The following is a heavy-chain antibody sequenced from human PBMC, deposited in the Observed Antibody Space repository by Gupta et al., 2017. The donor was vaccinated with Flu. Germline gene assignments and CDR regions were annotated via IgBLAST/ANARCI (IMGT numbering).Heavy chain of an antibody. V-gene: IGHV3-23*01. CDR3: AKWGPYTSSWPGMGDY. Sequence: EVQLLDSGAGSVQPGGSLRLSCAASGFSFSNHAMSRARPAPGKGLEWVSAISGSGGRTYYGDSVKGRFTISRDNSKNTLYLQMNSLRVEDTAVYYCAKWGPYTSSWPGMGDYWGQGTPVTVSS. J-gene: IGHJ4*02. CDR1: GFSFSNHA. D-gene: IGHD6-13*01. CDR2: ISGSGGRT.